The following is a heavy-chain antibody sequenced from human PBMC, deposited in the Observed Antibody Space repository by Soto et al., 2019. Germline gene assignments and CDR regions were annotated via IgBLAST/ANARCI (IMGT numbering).Heavy chain of an antibody. CDR1: GYTFTSYG. Sequence: ASVKVSCKASGYTFTSYGISWVRQAPGQGLEWMGWISAYNGNTNYAQKLQGRVTMTTDTSTSTAYMELRSLRSDDTAVYYCARGISDSSCYYYYAYFQHWGQGTLVTVSS. J-gene: IGHJ1*01. D-gene: IGHD3-22*01. CDR2: ISAYNGNT. CDR3: ARGISDSSCYYYYAYFQH. V-gene: IGHV1-18*01.